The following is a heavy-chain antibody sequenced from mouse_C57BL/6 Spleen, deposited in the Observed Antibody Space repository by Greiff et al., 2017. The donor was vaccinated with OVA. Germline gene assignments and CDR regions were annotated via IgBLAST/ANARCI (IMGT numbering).Heavy chain of an antibody. CDR2: IYPSDSET. CDR1: GYTFTSYW. V-gene: IGHV1-61*01. Sequence: VQLQQPGAELVRPGSSVKLSCKASGYTFTSYWMDWVKQRPGQGLEWIGNIYPSDSETHYNQKFKDKATLTVDKSSSTAYMQLSSLTSEDSAVYYCARRSYYDYDGFAYWGQGTLVTVSA. D-gene: IGHD2-4*01. J-gene: IGHJ3*01. CDR3: ARRSYYDYDGFAY.